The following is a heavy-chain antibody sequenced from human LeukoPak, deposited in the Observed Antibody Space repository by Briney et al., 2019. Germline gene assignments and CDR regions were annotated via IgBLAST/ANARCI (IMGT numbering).Heavy chain of an antibody. Sequence: SETLSLTCAVSGGSISSTNWWSWVRQPPGKGLEWIGEIYHSGSTNYNPPLKSRVTISVEKSKNQFSLKLSSVTAADTAIYYCARDGAALTAAGTFYFDYWGQGTLVTVSS. CDR3: ARDGAALTAAGTFYFDY. D-gene: IGHD6-13*01. J-gene: IGHJ4*02. CDR2: IYHSGST. V-gene: IGHV4-4*02. CDR1: GGSISSTNW.